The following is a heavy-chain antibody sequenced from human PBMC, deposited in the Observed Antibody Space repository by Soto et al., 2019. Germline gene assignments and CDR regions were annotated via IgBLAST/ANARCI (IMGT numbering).Heavy chain of an antibody. CDR3: ARHSSPWDRSGDYDY. CDR2: ISHSGRT. CDR1: GFSIDTAYF. J-gene: IGHJ4*02. V-gene: IGHV4-38-2*01. Sequence: SETLSLTCAVSGFSIDTAYFWCWIRQTPGEGLEYIGLISHSGRTFSNPSLKSRLTISFDTSKNEFSMNLKSVTAADTAVYYCARHSSPWDRSGDYDYWGPGTMVTVSS. D-gene: IGHD3-22*01.